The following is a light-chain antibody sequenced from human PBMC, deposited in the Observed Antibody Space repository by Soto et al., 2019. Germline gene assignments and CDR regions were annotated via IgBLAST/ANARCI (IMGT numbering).Light chain of an antibody. Sequence: DIQMTQSPSSLSASVGDRVTITCQASQDISNYLNWYQQKPGKAPKLLIYDASNLETGVPSRFSGRGSGTEFTLTTSSLQSEDFAVYYCQLYRNWPRTFGQGTKVDI. J-gene: IGKJ1*01. V-gene: IGKV1-33*01. CDR3: QLYRNWPRT. CDR2: DAS. CDR1: QDISNY.